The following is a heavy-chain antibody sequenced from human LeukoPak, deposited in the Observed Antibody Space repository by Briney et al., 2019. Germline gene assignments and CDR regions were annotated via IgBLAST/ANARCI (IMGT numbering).Heavy chain of an antibody. J-gene: IGHJ5*02. V-gene: IGHV3-30*04. CDR1: GFTFSSYA. CDR3: AKDSFYGSGGNWFDP. D-gene: IGHD3-10*01. CDR2: ISYDGSNK. Sequence: GGSLRLSCAASGFTFSSYAMHWVRQAPGKGLEWVAVISYDGSNKYYADSVKGRFTISRDNSKNTLYLQMNSLRAEDTAVYYCAKDSFYGSGGNWFDPWGQGTLVTVSS.